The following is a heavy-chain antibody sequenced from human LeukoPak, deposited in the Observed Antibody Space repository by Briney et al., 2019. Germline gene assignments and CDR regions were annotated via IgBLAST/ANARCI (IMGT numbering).Heavy chain of an antibody. J-gene: IGHJ5*02. CDR3: ARDWAAGTVVNWFDP. CDR2: INPNSGGT. Sequence: ASLKVSCKASGYTFTGYYIHWVRQAPGQGLECIGWINPNSGGTSYAQKFQGRVTMTRDTSISTAYMELSSLRSDDTAVYYCARDWAAGTVVNWFDPWGQGTLVTVSS. V-gene: IGHV1-2*02. D-gene: IGHD6-13*01. CDR1: GYTFTGYY.